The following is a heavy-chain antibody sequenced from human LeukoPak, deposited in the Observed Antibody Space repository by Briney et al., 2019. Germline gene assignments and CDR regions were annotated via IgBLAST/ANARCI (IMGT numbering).Heavy chain of an antibody. J-gene: IGHJ4*02. CDR2: IYYSGST. CDR1: GGSISSSSYY. Sequence: SETLSLTCTVSGGSISSSSYYWGWIRQPPGKGLEWIGSIYYSGSTYYNPSLKSRVTISVDTSKNQFSLKLSSVTAADTAVYYCARVDGDYGSLVDYWGQGTLVTVSS. D-gene: IGHD4-17*01. CDR3: ARVDGDYGSLVDY. V-gene: IGHV4-39*07.